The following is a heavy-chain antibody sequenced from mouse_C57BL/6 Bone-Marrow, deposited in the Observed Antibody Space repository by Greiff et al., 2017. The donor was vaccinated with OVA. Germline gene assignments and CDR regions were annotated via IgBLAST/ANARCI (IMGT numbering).Heavy chain of an antibody. Sequence: VQLQQSGPVLVKPGASVKMSCKASGYTFTDYYMNWVKQSHGKSLEWIGVINPYNGGTSYNQKFKGKATLTVDKSSSTAYMELNSLTSEDSAVYYCAREEPRGFNWDYFDVWGTGTTVTVSS. V-gene: IGHV1-19*01. CDR3: AREEPRGFNWDYFDV. CDR1: GYTFTDYY. CDR2: INPYNGGT. J-gene: IGHJ1*03. D-gene: IGHD4-1*01.